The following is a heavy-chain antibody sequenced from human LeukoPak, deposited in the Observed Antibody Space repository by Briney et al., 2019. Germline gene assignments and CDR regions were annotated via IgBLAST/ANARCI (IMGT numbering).Heavy chain of an antibody. Sequence: ASVKVSCKASGYTFTRYGISWVRQAPGQGLEWMGWISAYNGNTNYAQKLQGRVTMTTDTSTSTAYMELRSLRSDDTAVYYCARAPYYYDSSGYYFWLDYWGQGTLVTVSS. CDR1: GYTFTRYG. CDR3: ARAPYYYDSSGYYFWLDY. D-gene: IGHD3-22*01. CDR2: ISAYNGNT. J-gene: IGHJ4*02. V-gene: IGHV1-18*01.